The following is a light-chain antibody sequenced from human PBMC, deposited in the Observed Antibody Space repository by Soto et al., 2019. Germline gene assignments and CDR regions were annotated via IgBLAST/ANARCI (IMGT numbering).Light chain of an antibody. CDR2: AAS. CDR3: QQTYSTPPCN. CDR1: ESIDIY. J-gene: IGKJ5*01. V-gene: IGKV1-39*01. Sequence: DIQLTQSPSSLSASVGDRVTLTCRASESIDIYLSWYQQKPGKAPKLLISAASTLQSGVPSRFSGSGSGTDFTLTISSLQPEDFATYYCQQTYSTPPCNFGQGTRLEMK.